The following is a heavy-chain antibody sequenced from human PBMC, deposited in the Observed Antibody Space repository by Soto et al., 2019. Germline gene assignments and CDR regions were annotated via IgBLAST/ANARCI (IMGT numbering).Heavy chain of an antibody. D-gene: IGHD1-26*01. Sequence: GGFLRLSCNVSGFSFTSFEMNWIRQAPGKGLEWISYISISGTSIFYADSVRGRFTISRDNAKSSLYLQMNSLRAEDMALYYCVRGWDNFDYWGQGPMVTVSS. V-gene: IGHV3-48*03. CDR3: VRGWDNFDY. CDR2: ISISGTSI. J-gene: IGHJ4*02. CDR1: GFSFTSFE.